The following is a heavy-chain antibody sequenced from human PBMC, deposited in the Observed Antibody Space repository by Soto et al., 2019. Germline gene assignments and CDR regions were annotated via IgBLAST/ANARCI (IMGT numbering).Heavy chain of an antibody. CDR3: ASTTSDSSGYSDYFDY. Sequence: TLSLTCTVAGCSISSGGYYWSWIRQHPGKGLEWIGYIYYSGSTYYNPSLKSRVTISVDTSKNQFSLKLSSVTAADTAVYYCASTTSDSSGYSDYFDYSGQGTLATVSS. CDR1: GCSISSGGYY. D-gene: IGHD3-22*01. CDR2: IYYSGST. V-gene: IGHV4-31*03. J-gene: IGHJ4*02.